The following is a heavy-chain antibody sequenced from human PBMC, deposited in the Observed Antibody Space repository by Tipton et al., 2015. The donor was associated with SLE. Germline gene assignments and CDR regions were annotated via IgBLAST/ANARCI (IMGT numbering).Heavy chain of an antibody. V-gene: IGHV4-39*07. CDR1: AGSISSSPYY. CDR2: IYYSGST. Sequence: TLSLTCTVSAGSISSSPYYWGWIRQPPGKGLEWIGTIYYSGSTYYNPSLKSRVTISVDTSKNQFSLKLSSVTAADTAVYYCARDHNSSRGYFDYWGQGTLVTVSS. D-gene: IGHD1-1*01. J-gene: IGHJ4*02. CDR3: ARDHNSSRGYFDY.